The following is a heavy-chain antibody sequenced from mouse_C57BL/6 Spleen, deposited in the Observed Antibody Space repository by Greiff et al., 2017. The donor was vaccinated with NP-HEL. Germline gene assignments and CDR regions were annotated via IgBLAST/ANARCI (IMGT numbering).Heavy chain of an antibody. CDR1: GFTFSSYA. D-gene: IGHD1-1*02. J-gene: IGHJ2*01. V-gene: IGHV5-4*01. Sequence: EVQLVESGGGLVKPGGSLKLSCAASGFTFSSYAMSWVRQTPEKRLEWVATISDGGSYTYYPDNVKGRFTLSRDNAKNNLYLQMSHLKSEDTAMYYCARDEGGYYFDYWGQGTTLTVSS. CDR2: ISDGGSYT. CDR3: ARDEGGYYFDY.